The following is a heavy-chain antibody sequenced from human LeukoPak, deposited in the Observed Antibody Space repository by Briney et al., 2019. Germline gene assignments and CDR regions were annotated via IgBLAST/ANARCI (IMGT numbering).Heavy chain of an antibody. D-gene: IGHD6-25*01. CDR1: GGSISTYY. Sequence: PSETLSLTCTVSGGSISTYYWTWIRQPAGKGLDWIGRIYTSGSTNYHPSLKSRVTMSVDTSKNQFSLKLSSVTAADTAVYYCARGVPSAADFDYWGQGTLVTVSS. V-gene: IGHV4-4*07. J-gene: IGHJ4*02. CDR3: ARGVPSAADFDY. CDR2: IYTSGST.